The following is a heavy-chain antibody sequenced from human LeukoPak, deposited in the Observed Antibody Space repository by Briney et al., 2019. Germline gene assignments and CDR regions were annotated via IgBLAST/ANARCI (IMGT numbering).Heavy chain of an antibody. J-gene: IGHJ4*02. CDR2: MSPNSGDT. D-gene: IGHD7-27*01. Sequence: ASVKVSCKASGYTFTSYDFNWVRQATGQRPEWMGWMSPNSGDTGYAQKFQDRVTMTRNTSISTAYMELSSLRSDDTAVYYCARGPPNWGYDYWGPGTLVTVAS. V-gene: IGHV1-8*01. CDR3: ARGPPNWGYDY. CDR1: GYTFTSYD.